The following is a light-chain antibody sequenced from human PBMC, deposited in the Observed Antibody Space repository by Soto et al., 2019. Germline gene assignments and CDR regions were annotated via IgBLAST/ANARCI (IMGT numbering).Light chain of an antibody. J-gene: IGKJ2*01. CDR3: EEGHNWPLT. V-gene: IGKV3-15*01. CDR1: QSISTE. Sequence: EIGMTQSPAPLSVSAGERATLSCRASQSISTELAWYQQKTGQHPKLLNYSASTRATGVPARFTGSGSDSEFTLTITALQSKDFALYYYEEGHNWPLTFGEGTRVEI. CDR2: SAS.